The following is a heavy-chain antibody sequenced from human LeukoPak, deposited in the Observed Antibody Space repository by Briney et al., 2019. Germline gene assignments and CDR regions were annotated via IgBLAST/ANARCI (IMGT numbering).Heavy chain of an antibody. Sequence: GGSLRLSCAASGFTFDDYGMSWVRQAPGKGLEWVSGINWNGGSTGYADSVKGRFTISRDNAKNTLYLQLNSLRVEDTAVYYCARGRVYCSSTSCHSSYFDYWAQGTLITVSS. CDR3: ARGRVYCSSTSCHSSYFDY. CDR1: GFTFDDYG. CDR2: INWNGGST. V-gene: IGHV3-20*04. D-gene: IGHD2-2*01. J-gene: IGHJ4*02.